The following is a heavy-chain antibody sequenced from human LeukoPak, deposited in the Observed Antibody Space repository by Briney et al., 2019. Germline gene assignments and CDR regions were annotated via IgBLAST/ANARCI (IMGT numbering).Heavy chain of an antibody. J-gene: IGHJ3*02. CDR1: GDSMISYY. D-gene: IGHD6-19*01. CDR3: ARGGGYSSGPSI. CDR2: IFHSGSP. V-gene: IGHV4-59*01. Sequence: SETLSLTCSVSGDSMISYYWSWIRQPPGKGLEWIGYIFHSGSPNYNPSLKSRVTISVDTSKNQFSLKLSSVIAADTAVYYCARGGGYSSGPSIWGQGTMVTVSS.